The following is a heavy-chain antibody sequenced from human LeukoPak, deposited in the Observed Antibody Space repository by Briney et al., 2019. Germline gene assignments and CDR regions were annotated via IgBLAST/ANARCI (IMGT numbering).Heavy chain of an antibody. CDR3: ARISLGAIWGYYYGMDV. Sequence: SVKVSCKASGGTLSSYSISWVRQAPGQGLEWMGGIIPIFDTADYAQKFQGRVTITADESTSTAYMELSSLRSEDTAVFYCARISLGAIWGYYYGMDVWGQGTTVTVSS. CDR1: GGTLSSYS. CDR2: IIPIFDTA. V-gene: IGHV1-69*01. J-gene: IGHJ6*02. D-gene: IGHD1-26*01.